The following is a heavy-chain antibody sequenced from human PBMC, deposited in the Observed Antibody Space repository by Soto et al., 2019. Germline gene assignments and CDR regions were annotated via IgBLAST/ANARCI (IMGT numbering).Heavy chain of an antibody. CDR1: GGTFSSYA. V-gene: IGHV1-69*12. J-gene: IGHJ6*02. D-gene: IGHD3-22*01. CDR3: ARGDISMRLGYYYYGMDV. CDR2: IIPIFGTA. Sequence: QVQLVQSGAEVKKPGSSVKVSCKASGGTFSSYAISWVRQAPGQGLEWMGGIIPIFGTANYAQKFQGRVTITADESTSTAYMELSSLRSEDTAVYYCARGDISMRLGYYYYGMDVWGQGTTVTVSS.